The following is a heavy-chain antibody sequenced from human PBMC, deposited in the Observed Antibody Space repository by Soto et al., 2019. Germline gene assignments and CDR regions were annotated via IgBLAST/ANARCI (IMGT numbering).Heavy chain of an antibody. D-gene: IGHD2-15*01. J-gene: IGHJ3*02. V-gene: IGHV3-66*01. CDR3: AREHRYCRGGSCSITGDAYDI. Sequence: EVQLVESGGGLVQPGGSLRLSCTASGFIVSDTYVNWVRQAPGKGLEWVSVISNRGDTHYADSVRGRFRLSRDISDNTLHLQMNNLRVEDTAVYYCAREHRYCRGGSCSITGDAYDIWGQGTMVTVSS. CDR1: GFIVSDTY. CDR2: ISNRGDT.